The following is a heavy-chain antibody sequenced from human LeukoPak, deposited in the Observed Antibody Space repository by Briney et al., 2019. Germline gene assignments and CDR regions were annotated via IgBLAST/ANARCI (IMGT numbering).Heavy chain of an antibody. CDR2: ISTSSTYI. D-gene: IGHD2-15*01. Sequence: GGSLRLSCAASGFTFSNFSMHWVRQAPGKGLEWVSSISTSSTYIYYADSVKGRFTMSRDNAKNSLYLQMNSLRAEDTAVCYCAGGQGIGGQGTLVTVSS. CDR1: GFTFSNFS. J-gene: IGHJ4*02. V-gene: IGHV3-21*01. CDR3: AGGQGI.